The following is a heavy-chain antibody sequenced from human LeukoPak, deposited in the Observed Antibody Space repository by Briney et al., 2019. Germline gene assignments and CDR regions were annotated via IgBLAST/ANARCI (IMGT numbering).Heavy chain of an antibody. CDR2: IYYSGST. V-gene: IGHV4-39*01. J-gene: IGHJ4*02. CDR1: GGSISSNNYY. Sequence: PSETLSLTCTVSGGSISSNNYYWDWIRQPPGKGLEWIGSIYYSGSTYYNPSLKSRVTISVDTSKNRFSLKLSSVTAADTAVYYCANRMDTAMVRGYRGADYWGQGTLVTVSS. D-gene: IGHD5-18*01. CDR3: ANRMDTAMVRGYRGADY.